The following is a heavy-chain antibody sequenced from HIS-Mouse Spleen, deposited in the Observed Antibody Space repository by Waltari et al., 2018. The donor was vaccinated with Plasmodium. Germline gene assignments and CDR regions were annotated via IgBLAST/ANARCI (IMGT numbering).Heavy chain of an antibody. Sequence: QVQLVESGGGVVQPGRSLRLSCAASGFTFSSYGMHWVRQAPGKGLECVAVISYDGSNKYYADSVKGRFTISRDNSKNTLYLQMNSLRAEDTAVYYCAKGSFIGSGYDPWAFDIWGQGTMVTVSS. CDR2: ISYDGSNK. V-gene: IGHV3-30*18. J-gene: IGHJ3*02. CDR3: AKGSFIGSGYDPWAFDI. CDR1: GFTFSSYG. D-gene: IGHD5-12*01.